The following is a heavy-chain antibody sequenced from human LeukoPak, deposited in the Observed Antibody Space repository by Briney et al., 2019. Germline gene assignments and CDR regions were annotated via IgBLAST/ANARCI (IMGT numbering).Heavy chain of an antibody. CDR3: AREDEWELWDNRAFDI. J-gene: IGHJ3*02. CDR1: GGSISSSSYY. V-gene: IGHV4-39*07. CDR2: IYYSGST. D-gene: IGHD1-26*01. Sequence: SETLSLTCTVSGGSISSSSYYWGWIRQPPGKGLEWIGSIYYSGSTYYNPSLKSRVTISVDTSKNQFSLKLSSVTAADTAVYYCAREDEWELWDNRAFDIWGQGTMVTVSS.